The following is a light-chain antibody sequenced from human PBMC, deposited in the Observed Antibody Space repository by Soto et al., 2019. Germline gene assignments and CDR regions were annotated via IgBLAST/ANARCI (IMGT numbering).Light chain of an antibody. V-gene: IGLV2-14*01. Sequence: QSALTQPASVSGSPGQSITISCTGTSSDVGGYNYVSWYQQHSGKAPKLMIYEVSNRPSGVSNRFSGSKSGNTASLTISGLQAEDVADYYCSSYTSNSTRVFGTGTKVTVL. CDR3: SSYTSNSTRV. J-gene: IGLJ1*01. CDR2: EVS. CDR1: SSDVGGYNY.